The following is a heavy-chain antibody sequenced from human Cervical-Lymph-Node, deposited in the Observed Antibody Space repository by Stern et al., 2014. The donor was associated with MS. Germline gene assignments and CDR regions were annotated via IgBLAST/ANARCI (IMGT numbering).Heavy chain of an antibody. CDR3: AREKSSSAHPFDD. D-gene: IGHD3-10*01. CDR1: GVTFSNYA. J-gene: IGHJ4*02. V-gene: IGHV1-69*01. Sequence: QVQLVQSGAEVKKPGSSVKVSCKTSGVTFSNYAISWVRQAPGRGLDWMGGIVPIFGTTTYAQRFRGRITLTADESTNTIYMELSSLTSEDTAVYYCAREKSSSAHPFDDWGQGTLVTVSS. CDR2: IVPIFGTT.